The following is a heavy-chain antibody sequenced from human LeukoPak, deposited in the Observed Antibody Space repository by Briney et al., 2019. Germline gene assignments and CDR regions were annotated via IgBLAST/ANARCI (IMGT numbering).Heavy chain of an antibody. D-gene: IGHD3-22*01. CDR2: IYHSGST. J-gene: IGHJ3*02. CDR3: ARYYYDSSGYYGGSAFDI. V-gene: IGHV4-38-2*02. Sequence: SETLSLTCTVSGYSISSGYYWGWIRQPPGKGLEWIGSIYHSGSTYYNPSLKSRVTISVDTSKNQFSLKLSSVIAADTAVYYCARYYYDSSGYYGGSAFDIWGQGTMVTVSS. CDR1: GYSISSGYY.